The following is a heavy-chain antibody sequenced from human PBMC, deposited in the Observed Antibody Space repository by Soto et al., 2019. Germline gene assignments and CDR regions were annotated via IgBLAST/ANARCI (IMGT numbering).Heavy chain of an antibody. CDR1: GFTFSSYG. J-gene: IGHJ5*02. D-gene: IGHD5-18*01. CDR3: ASDRGYSYGYNWFDP. Sequence: QVQLVESGGGVVQPGRSLRLSCAASGFTFSSYGMHWVRQAPGKGLEWVAVIWYDGSNKYYADSVKGRFTISRDNSKNTLYLQMKSLRAEDTAVYYCASDRGYSYGYNWFDPWGQGTLVTVSS. V-gene: IGHV3-33*01. CDR2: IWYDGSNK.